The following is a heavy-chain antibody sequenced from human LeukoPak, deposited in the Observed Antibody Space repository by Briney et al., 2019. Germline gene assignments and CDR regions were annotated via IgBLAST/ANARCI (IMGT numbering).Heavy chain of an antibody. V-gene: IGHV3-74*01. D-gene: IGHD3-10*02. CDR2: INSDGSRT. J-gene: IGHJ6*02. CDR3: VRGAMFAMDV. CDR1: GFTFSSYW. Sequence: PGGSLRLSCAAPGFTFSSYWMHWVRQAPGKGLVWVSRINSDGSRTTYADSVKGRFTISRDNAKNTLYLQMNSLRAEDTAVYYCVRGAMFAMDVWGQGTTVTVSS.